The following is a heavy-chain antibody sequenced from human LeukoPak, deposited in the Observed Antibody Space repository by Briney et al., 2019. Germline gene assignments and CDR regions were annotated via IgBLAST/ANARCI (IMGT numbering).Heavy chain of an antibody. CDR1: GGSTSSYY. CDR2: IYYSGST. Sequence: SETLSLTCTVSGGSTSSYYWSWIRKPPGEGLEWIGYIYYSGSTNYNPSLKSRVTISVDTSKNQFSLKLSSVTAADTAVYYCARGVTDYYDSSGYYPDYWGQGTLVTVSS. CDR3: ARGVTDYYDSSGYYPDY. J-gene: IGHJ4*02. V-gene: IGHV4-59*01. D-gene: IGHD3-22*01.